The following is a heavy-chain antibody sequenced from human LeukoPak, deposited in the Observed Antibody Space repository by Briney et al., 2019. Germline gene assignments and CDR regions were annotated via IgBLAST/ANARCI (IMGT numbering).Heavy chain of an antibody. J-gene: IGHJ4*02. CDR2: SYPGDSDP. V-gene: IGHV5-51*01. Sequence: GESLKISCKGSGYRFTRYWIGWVRQMPGKGLEWMGISYPGDSDPRYSPPFQAQVTISAHKSISTASLQWRSLNATDPAMYYCARQGPQIRTPDYWGQGTLVPVSS. CDR3: ARQGPQIRTPDY. D-gene: IGHD2-15*01. CDR1: GYRFTRYW.